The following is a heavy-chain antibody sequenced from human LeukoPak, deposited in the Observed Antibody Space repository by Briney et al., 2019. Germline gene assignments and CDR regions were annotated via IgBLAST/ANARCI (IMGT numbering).Heavy chain of an antibody. Sequence: SETLSLTCTVSGGSISSYYWSWIRQPPGKGLEWIGYIYYSGSTNYNPSLKSRVTISVDTSKNQFSLKLSSVTAADTAVYYCARVYGSGSYDDYLDYWGQGTLVTVSS. CDR1: GGSISSYY. J-gene: IGHJ4*02. CDR3: ARVYGSGSYDDYLDY. D-gene: IGHD3-10*01. CDR2: IYYSGST. V-gene: IGHV4-59*01.